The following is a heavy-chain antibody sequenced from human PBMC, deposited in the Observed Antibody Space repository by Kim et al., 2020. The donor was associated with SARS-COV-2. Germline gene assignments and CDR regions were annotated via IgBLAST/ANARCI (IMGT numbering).Heavy chain of an antibody. V-gene: IGHV4-4*06. J-gene: IGHJ4*02. Sequence: NPSLTSRVTMSADTSKNPFSLKLTSVTAADSAVYYCARVAYSNSGTYYLEYWGQGTRVTVSS. CDR3: ARVAYSNSGTYYLEY. D-gene: IGHD4-4*01.